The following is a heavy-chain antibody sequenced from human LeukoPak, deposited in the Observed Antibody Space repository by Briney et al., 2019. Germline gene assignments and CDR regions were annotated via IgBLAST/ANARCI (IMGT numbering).Heavy chain of an antibody. V-gene: IGHV4-34*01. CDR1: GGSFSGYY. CDR3: ARTTEAHSWRTRYYDYYMDV. J-gene: IGHJ6*03. D-gene: IGHD6-13*01. CDR2: INHSGST. Sequence: SETLSLTCAVYGGSFSGYYWSWIRQPPGKGLEWIREINHSGSTNYNPSLKSRVTISVDTSENQFSLKLSSVTAADTAVYYCARTTEAHSWRTRYYDYYMDVWGKGTTVTVSS.